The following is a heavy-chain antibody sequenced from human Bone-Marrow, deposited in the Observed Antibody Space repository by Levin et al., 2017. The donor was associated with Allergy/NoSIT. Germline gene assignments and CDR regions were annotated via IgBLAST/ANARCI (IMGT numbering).Heavy chain of an antibody. Sequence: GSLRLSCTVSGASVSGDCWTWIRQPPGKGLEWIGYLYHGGTTNYNPSLKSRVTISADTSKNQFSLKLSSVTAADTAVYYCARFRPNYEFWSNSNFYYDMDVWGQGTTVTVSS. V-gene: IGHV4-59*02. CDR1: GASVSGDC. CDR2: LYHGGTT. D-gene: IGHD3-3*01. CDR3: ARFRPNYEFWSNSNFYYDMDV. J-gene: IGHJ6*02.